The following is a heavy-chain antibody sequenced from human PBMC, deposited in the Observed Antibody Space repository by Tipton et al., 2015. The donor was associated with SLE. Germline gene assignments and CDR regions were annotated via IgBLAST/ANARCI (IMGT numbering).Heavy chain of an antibody. J-gene: IGHJ4*02. V-gene: IGHV4-39*01. CDR3: ASHSTGYSSGRWFDY. D-gene: IGHD6-19*01. CDR2: IYYSGST. CDR1: GGSISSSSYY. Sequence: TLSLTCTVSGGSISSSSYYWGWIRQPPGKGLEWIGSIYYSGSTYYNPSLKSRVTISVDTSKNQFSLKLSSVTAADTAVYYCASHSTGYSSGRWFDYWGQGTLVTVSS.